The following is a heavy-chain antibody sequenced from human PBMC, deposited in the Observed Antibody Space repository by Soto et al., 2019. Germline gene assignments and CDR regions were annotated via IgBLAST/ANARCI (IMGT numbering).Heavy chain of an antibody. J-gene: IGHJ5*02. CDR3: ARRGSTWYSWFDP. V-gene: IGHV4-59*02. Sequence: SETLSLTCNVSGAYVTTYYWSWIWQSPGKGLEWIGYISNSGNTNYNPSLKSRVTISLDTSKNHFSLKMRSVTAADTAVYYCARRGSTWYSWFDPWGQGTPVTVSS. CDR1: GAYVTTYY. D-gene: IGHD6-13*01. CDR2: ISNSGNT.